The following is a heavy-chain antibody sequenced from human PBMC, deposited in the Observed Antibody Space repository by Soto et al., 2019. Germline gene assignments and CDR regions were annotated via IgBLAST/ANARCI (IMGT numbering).Heavy chain of an antibody. D-gene: IGHD3-10*01. CDR2: ISGGAGTT. J-gene: IGHJ6*02. CDR1: RFTFKNYA. V-gene: IGHV3-23*01. Sequence: EVQLLESGGGLVQPGESLRLSCAASRFTFKNYARTWVRQAPGKGLEWVAGISGGAGTTFYADSVKGRFTISRDNSKNTLYLQMNTLRAEDTAVYYWAKSGGESAYDYYAGLDVWGQGTTVTVSS. CDR3: AKSGGESAYDYYAGLDV.